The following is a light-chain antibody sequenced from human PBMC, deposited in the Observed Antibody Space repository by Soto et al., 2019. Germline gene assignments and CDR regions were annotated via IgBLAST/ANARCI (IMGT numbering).Light chain of an antibody. Sequence: QSALTQPASVSGSPGQSITISCTGTSSDVGGYNYVSWYQQHPGKAPKLMIYDVSNRSSWVSNRFSGSKSGNTASLTISGLQAEDEADYYCSSYTSSSLHVLGTGTKLTVL. J-gene: IGLJ1*01. CDR3: SSYTSSSLHV. CDR2: DVS. V-gene: IGLV2-14*03. CDR1: SSDVGGYNY.